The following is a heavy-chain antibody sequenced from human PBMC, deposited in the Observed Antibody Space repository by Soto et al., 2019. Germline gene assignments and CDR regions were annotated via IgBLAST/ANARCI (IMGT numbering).Heavy chain of an antibody. CDR1: GFTLSNSV. Sequence: GGSLRLSCATSGFTLSNSVMSWVRQAPGKGLEWVSTIAGKTYYSDSVKGRFTISRDNSQSTLYLQLNSLRAEDTAVYYCARKIDVPTGMLDHWGQGTLVTVSS. CDR3: ARKIDVPTGMLDH. J-gene: IGHJ4*02. CDR2: IAGKT. V-gene: IGHV3-23*01. D-gene: IGHD1-1*01.